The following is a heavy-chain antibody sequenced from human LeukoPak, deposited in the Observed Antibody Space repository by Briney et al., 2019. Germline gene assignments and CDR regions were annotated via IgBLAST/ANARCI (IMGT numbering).Heavy chain of an antibody. J-gene: IGHJ4*02. CDR3: AREGMYSSSSDFDY. Sequence: PSETLSLTCTVSGGSISSYYWSWIRQPPGKGLEWIGYIYYSGSTNYNPSLKSRVTISVDTSKNQFSLKLSSVTAADTAVYYCAREGMYSSSSDFDYWGRGTLVTVSS. CDR1: GGSISSYY. D-gene: IGHD6-6*01. CDR2: IYYSGST. V-gene: IGHV4-59*01.